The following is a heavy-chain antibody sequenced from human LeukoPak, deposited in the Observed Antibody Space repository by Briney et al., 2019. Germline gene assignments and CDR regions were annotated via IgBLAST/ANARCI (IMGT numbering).Heavy chain of an antibody. CDR2: ISSISSTI. D-gene: IGHD3-10*01. J-gene: IGHJ2*01. CDR3: ARLTMFRGVIYGTDWHSDL. V-gene: IGHV3-48*01. CDR1: GFTFSSYN. Sequence: GGSLRLSCAASGFTFSSYNMNWVRQAPGKGLEWVSYISSISSTIYHADSVKGRFTISRDNAKNSLYLQMNSLRAEDTAVYYCARLTMFRGVIYGTDWHSDLWGRGTLVTVSS.